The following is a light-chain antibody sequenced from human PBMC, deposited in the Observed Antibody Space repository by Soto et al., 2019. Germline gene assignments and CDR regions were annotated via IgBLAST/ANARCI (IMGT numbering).Light chain of an antibody. CDR1: SSDVGNYNL. CDR3: CSYAGSSTYV. J-gene: IGLJ1*01. Sequence: QSVLTQPASVSGSAGQSITISCTGTSSDVGNYNLVSWYLHHPGKAPKLLSYEDTKRPSGVSNRFYGSRSGNTASLTVSGLQAEDETDYYCCSYAGSSTYVFGTGTKLTVL. CDR2: EDT. V-gene: IGLV2-23*01.